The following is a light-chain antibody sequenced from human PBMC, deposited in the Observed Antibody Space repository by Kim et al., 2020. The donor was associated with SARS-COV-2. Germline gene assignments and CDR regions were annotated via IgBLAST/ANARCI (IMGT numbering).Light chain of an antibody. CDR1: QSFGGN. CDR2: DAS. Sequence: IVLTQSPATLAFSPGETATLSCRASQSFGGNLAWYQHKLGQAPRLLIYDASNRASGVPDRFSGSGSGTDFTLTISSLESEDFAIYYCQQRSNWPRYSFGQGTKLEI. J-gene: IGKJ2*03. V-gene: IGKV3-11*01. CDR3: QQRSNWPRYS.